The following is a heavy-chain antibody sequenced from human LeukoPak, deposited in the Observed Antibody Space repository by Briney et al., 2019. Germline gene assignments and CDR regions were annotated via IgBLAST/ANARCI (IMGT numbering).Heavy chain of an antibody. CDR2: IYSTGST. D-gene: IGHD1-7*01. Sequence: SETLSPTCTVSGGSITNYYWSWLRQPAGKGLEWIGRIYSTGSTNYNPSLKSRVTMSVDTSKNQFSLKLSSVTAADTAVYFCARDRELPPYNWFDPWGQGTLVTVSS. J-gene: IGHJ5*02. CDR1: GGSITNYY. CDR3: ARDRELPPYNWFDP. V-gene: IGHV4-4*07.